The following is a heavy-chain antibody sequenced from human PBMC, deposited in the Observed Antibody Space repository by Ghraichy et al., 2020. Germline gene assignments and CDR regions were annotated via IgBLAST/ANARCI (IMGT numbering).Heavy chain of an antibody. V-gene: IGHV3-48*01. CDR3: ARALGAIFIDY. Sequence: GESLNISCVASGVTFSSYSMNWVRQAPGKGLEWVSYISSSSSTIYYADSVKGRFTISRDNAKNSLYLQMNSLRAEDTAVYYCARALGAIFIDYWGQGTLVTVSS. D-gene: IGHD1-26*01. CDR1: GVTFSSYS. CDR2: ISSSSSTI. J-gene: IGHJ4*02.